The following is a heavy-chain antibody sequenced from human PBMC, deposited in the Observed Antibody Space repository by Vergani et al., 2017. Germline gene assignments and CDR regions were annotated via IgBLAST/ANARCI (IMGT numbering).Heavy chain of an antibody. J-gene: IGHJ3*02. CDR1: GGSISSSNW. V-gene: IGHV4-4*03. CDR3: ARDRGYSTGWYSAFDI. Sequence: QVQLQESGPGLVKPPGTLSLTCAVSGGSISSSNWWSWVRQPPGKGLEWIGEIYHSGSTNYNPSLKGRVTISADTSKNQFSLKLTSVTAADTALYYCARDRGYSTGWYSAFDIWGQGTMVTVSS. CDR2: IYHSGST. D-gene: IGHD6-19*01.